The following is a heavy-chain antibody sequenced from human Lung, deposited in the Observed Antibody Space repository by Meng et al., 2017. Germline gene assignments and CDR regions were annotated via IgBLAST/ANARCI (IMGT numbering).Heavy chain of an antibody. V-gene: IGHV3-15*01. J-gene: IGHJ4*01. CDR3: SGHVDY. CDR1: GFTFSNAW. CDR2: MKSNVDGGTV. Sequence: VQLGESGGGSVKPGGSLRLSCAASGFTFSNAWMTWVRQAPGKGLEWIGRMKSNVDGGTVDYAAAVKGRFFISRDDSENTFYLQMNSLKTEDTAVYYCSGHVDYWGHGTLVTVSS.